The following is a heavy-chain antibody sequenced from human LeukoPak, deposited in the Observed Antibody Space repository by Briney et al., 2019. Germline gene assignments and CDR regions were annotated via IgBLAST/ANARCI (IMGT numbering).Heavy chain of an antibody. CDR2: INHSGST. J-gene: IGHJ6*03. Sequence: PSETLSLTCAVYGGSFSGYYWSWIRQPPGKGLEWIGEINHSGSTNYNPSLKSRVTISVDTSKNQFSLKLSSVTAADTAVYYCASVRGGNYGFSRRYYYYMDVWGKGTTVTVSS. CDR1: GGSFSGYY. V-gene: IGHV4-34*01. CDR3: ASVRGGNYGFSRRYYYYMDV. D-gene: IGHD1-7*01.